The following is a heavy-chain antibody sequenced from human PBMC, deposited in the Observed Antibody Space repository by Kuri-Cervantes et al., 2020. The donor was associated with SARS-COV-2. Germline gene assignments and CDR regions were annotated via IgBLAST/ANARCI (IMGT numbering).Heavy chain of an antibody. J-gene: IGHJ6*03. V-gene: IGHV3-23*01. CDR2: ISGDGGST. CDR1: GFTFSNSD. Sequence: GESLKISCAASGFTFSNSDMNWVRQAPGKGLEWVSGISGDGGSTYYADSVKGRFTVSRDNPTKTLYLQMNSLRAEDTAVYYCARSDRVRELFSRMRYYYYYFMGVWGNGTTVTVSS. D-gene: IGHD3-10*01. CDR3: ARSDRVRELFSRMRYYYYYFMGV.